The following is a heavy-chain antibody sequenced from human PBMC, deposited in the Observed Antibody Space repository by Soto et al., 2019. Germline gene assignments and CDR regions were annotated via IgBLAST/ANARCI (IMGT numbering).Heavy chain of an antibody. Sequence: QGQLVQSGAEVKKPGASVKVSCKASGYTFTRYGISWVRQAPGQGLEWMGWIRGYNGDTKYAQKFQGRVTMTVDTSTTTAYMELRSLTSDDRAVYYCAKNGQPPYYYYGMDVWGQGTTVTVSS. D-gene: IGHD2-8*01. CDR2: IRGYNGDT. CDR1: GYTFTRYG. J-gene: IGHJ6*02. V-gene: IGHV1-18*01. CDR3: AKNGQPPYYYYGMDV.